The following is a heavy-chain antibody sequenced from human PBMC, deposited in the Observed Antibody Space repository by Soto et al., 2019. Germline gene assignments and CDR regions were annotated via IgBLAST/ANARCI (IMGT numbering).Heavy chain of an antibody. CDR1: GFIFSNYN. Sequence: PGGSLRLSCAASGFIFSNYNMYWVRQAPGKGLEWVSYISSSSSYIYYADSVRGRFTISRDNARNSLLLQMNSLRDEDTAVYYCARGDNWSHDYNCDMDVWGQGTTVTVSS. D-gene: IGHD1-20*01. J-gene: IGHJ6*02. CDR2: ISSSSSYI. V-gene: IGHV3-48*02. CDR3: ARGDNWSHDYNCDMDV.